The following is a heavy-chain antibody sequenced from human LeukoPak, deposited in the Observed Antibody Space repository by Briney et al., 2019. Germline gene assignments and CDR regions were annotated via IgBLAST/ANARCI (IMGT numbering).Heavy chain of an antibody. Sequence: ASVKVSCKASGYTFIGYYMHWVRQAPGQGLEWMGRINPNSGGTNYAQKFQGRVTMTRDTSISTAYMELSRLRSDDTAVYYCARDHTAMANDYWGQGTLVTVSS. V-gene: IGHV1-2*06. CDR1: GYTFIGYY. D-gene: IGHD5-18*01. J-gene: IGHJ4*02. CDR3: ARDHTAMANDY. CDR2: INPNSGGT.